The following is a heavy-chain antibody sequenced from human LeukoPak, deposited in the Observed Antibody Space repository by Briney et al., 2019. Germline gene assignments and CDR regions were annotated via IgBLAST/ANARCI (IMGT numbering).Heavy chain of an antibody. Sequence: GGSLRLSCAASGFTFSRYSMNWVRQAPGKGLEWVSSISSSSSYIYYADSVKGRFTISRDNAKNSLYLQMNSLRAEDTAVYYCARQIDYYGSGSLPDYWGQGTLVTVSS. CDR3: ARQIDYYGSGSLPDY. D-gene: IGHD3-10*01. CDR2: ISSSSSYI. J-gene: IGHJ4*02. V-gene: IGHV3-21*01. CDR1: GFTFSRYS.